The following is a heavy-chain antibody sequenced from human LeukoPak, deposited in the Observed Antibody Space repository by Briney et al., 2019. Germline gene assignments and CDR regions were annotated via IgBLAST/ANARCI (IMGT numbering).Heavy chain of an antibody. V-gene: IGHV3-48*02. CDR3: ARDRGVDAHIDY. CDR2: ISSSSSTI. CDR1: GFIFSSYA. Sequence: PGGSLRLSCAASGFIFSSYAMNWVRQAPGKGLEWVAYISSSSSTIYYADSVKGRLTISRDNAEKSLYVQINSLRDEDTAVYYCARDRGVDAHIDYWGQGTLVTVSS. J-gene: IGHJ4*02. D-gene: IGHD3-3*01.